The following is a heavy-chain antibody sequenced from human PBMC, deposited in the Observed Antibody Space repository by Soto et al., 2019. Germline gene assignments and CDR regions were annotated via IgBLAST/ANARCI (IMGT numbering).Heavy chain of an antibody. Sequence: EVLLVESGGGLVPPAGSLRLSCAASGFTFRGYSMNWVRQAPGKGLEWISYISGSSSTEYYADSVKGQFTLSRDNARNSLYLQMNSLRDEDTAVYYCARVDTAMIDYWGQGTLVTVSS. CDR1: GFTFRGYS. CDR2: ISGSSSTE. D-gene: IGHD5-18*01. V-gene: IGHV3-48*02. J-gene: IGHJ4*02. CDR3: ARVDTAMIDY.